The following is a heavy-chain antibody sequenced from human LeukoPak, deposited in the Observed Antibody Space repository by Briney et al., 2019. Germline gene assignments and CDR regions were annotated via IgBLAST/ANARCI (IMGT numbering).Heavy chain of an antibody. D-gene: IGHD3-3*01. CDR3: ATSPITIFGVASDY. Sequence: ASVKVSCKVSGYTLTELSMHWVRQAPGKGLEWMGGFDPEDGETIYAQKFQGRVTMTEDTSTDTAYMELSSLRSEDTAVYYCATSPITIFGVASDYWGQGTLVTVSS. CDR1: GYTLTELS. V-gene: IGHV1-24*01. CDR2: FDPEDGET. J-gene: IGHJ4*02.